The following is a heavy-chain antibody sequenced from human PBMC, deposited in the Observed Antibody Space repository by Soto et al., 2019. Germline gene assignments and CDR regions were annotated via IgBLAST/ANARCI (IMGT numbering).Heavy chain of an antibody. CDR1: GGSISSYY. Sequence: PSETLSLTCTVSGGSISSYYWSWIRQPPGKGLEWIGYIYYSGSTNYNPSLKSRVTISVDTSKNQFSLKLSSVTAADTAVYYCARTTPYCSGGSCYSIDYWGQGTLVTVSS. CDR2: IYYSGST. D-gene: IGHD2-15*01. J-gene: IGHJ4*02. CDR3: ARTTPYCSGGSCYSIDY. V-gene: IGHV4-59*08.